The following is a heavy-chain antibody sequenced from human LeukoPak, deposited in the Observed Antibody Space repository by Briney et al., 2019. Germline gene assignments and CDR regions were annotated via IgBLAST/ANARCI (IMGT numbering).Heavy chain of an antibody. Sequence: GASVKVFCKASGGTFSSYAIIWVRQAPGQGLEWMGGIIPIFGTANYEQKFQGRVTITADESTSTASMELRSLRSEDTAVYYCARLLKKGHYGSADYWGQGTLVTVSS. CDR3: ARLLKKGHYGSADY. CDR2: IIPIFGTA. CDR1: GGTFSSYA. V-gene: IGHV1-69*13. J-gene: IGHJ4*02. D-gene: IGHD3-10*01.